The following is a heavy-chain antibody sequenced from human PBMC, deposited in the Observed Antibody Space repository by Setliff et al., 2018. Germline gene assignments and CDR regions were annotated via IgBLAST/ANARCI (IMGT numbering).Heavy chain of an antibody. J-gene: IGHJ4*02. CDR1: GGSISSGGYY. V-gene: IGHV4-61*08. CDR3: ARLWISYESNTYFYPKYFDF. Sequence: SETLSLTCAVSGGSISSGGYYWIWIRQPPGKGLEWIGEINHSGSTNYNPSLKSRVAISVDTSENQFSLRLNSVTAADTAVYYCARLWISYESNTYFYPKYFDFWGQGTLVTVSS. CDR2: INHSGST. D-gene: IGHD3-22*01.